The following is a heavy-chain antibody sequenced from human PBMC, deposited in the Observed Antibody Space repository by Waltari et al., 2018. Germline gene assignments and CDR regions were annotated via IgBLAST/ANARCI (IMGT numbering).Heavy chain of an antibody. CDR1: GFTFSSYW. CDR3: ASGVASSGENH. J-gene: IGHJ5*02. V-gene: IGHV3-74*01. Sequence: EVQLVESGGGLVQPGGSLRLSCAASGFTFSSYWMHWVRQAPGKGLVWVARINRDGRSTSYADSWKGRFTISRDNAKNTLYLQMNSLRAEDTAVYYCASGVASSGENHWGQGTLVTVSS. D-gene: IGHD3-22*01. CDR2: INRDGRST.